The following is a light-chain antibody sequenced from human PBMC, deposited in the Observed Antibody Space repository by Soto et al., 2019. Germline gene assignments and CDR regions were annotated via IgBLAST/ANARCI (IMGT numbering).Light chain of an antibody. J-gene: IGKJ4*01. V-gene: IGKV3-11*01. CDR3: QQRTNWRLT. CDR2: DAS. Sequence: EIVLTQSPATLSLSPGEKATLSCRASQSVNDYLTWYQQKPGQAPRLLIYDASNRATGIPARFSGSGSGTDFTLTISSLEPEDFAVYYCQQRTNWRLTFGGGTKVEIK. CDR1: QSVNDY.